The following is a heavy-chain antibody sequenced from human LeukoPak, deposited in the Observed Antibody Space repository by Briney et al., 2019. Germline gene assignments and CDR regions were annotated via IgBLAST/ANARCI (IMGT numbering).Heavy chain of an antibody. V-gene: IGHV1-8*01. CDR2: MNPNSGNT. Sequence: GASVKVSCKASGYTFTSYDINWVRQATGQGLEWTGWMNPNSGNTGYAQKFQGRVTMTRNTSISTAYMELSSLRSEDTVVYYCARVQEYCSSTSCPDAFDIWGQGTMVTVSS. CDR1: GYTFTSYD. J-gene: IGHJ3*02. CDR3: ARVQEYCSSTSCPDAFDI. D-gene: IGHD2-2*01.